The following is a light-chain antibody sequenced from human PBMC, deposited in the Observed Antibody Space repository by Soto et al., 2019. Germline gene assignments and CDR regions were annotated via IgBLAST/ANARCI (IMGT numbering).Light chain of an antibody. CDR2: RNN. CDR1: NSNIGGYY. J-gene: IGLJ7*01. V-gene: IGLV1-47*01. Sequence: QSVLTQPPSASGTPGQRVTISCSGSNSNIGGYYVSWYQQLPGTAPKVLIYRNNQRPSGVPDRFSASKSGTSASLAISGLRSDDEADYYCAAWDDSLSGYVFGTGTQLTVL. CDR3: AAWDDSLSGYV.